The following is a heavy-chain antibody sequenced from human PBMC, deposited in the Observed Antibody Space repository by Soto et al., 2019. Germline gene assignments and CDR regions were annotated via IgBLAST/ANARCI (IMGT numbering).Heavy chain of an antibody. D-gene: IGHD3-16*01. J-gene: IGHJ3*02. Sequence: QVQLVESGGGVVQPGRSLRLSWAASGFTFSSYGMHWVRQAPGKGLEWVAVIWYDGSNKYYADSVKGRVTISRDNSKNTLYLEMNSLRAADTAVYYCARRWGYDAFDIWGQGTMVTVSS. CDR2: IWYDGSNK. V-gene: IGHV3-33*01. CDR1: GFTFSSYG. CDR3: ARRWGYDAFDI.